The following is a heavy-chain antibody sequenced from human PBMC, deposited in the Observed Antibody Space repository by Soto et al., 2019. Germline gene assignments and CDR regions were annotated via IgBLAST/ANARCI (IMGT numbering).Heavy chain of an antibody. D-gene: IGHD3-3*01. J-gene: IGHJ6*02. V-gene: IGHV3-53*01. CDR1: GFTVSSNY. Sequence: PEGALRRSGVASGFTVSSNYMSWVRQAPGKGLEWVSVIYSGRSTYYADSVKGRFTISRDNSKNTLYLQRNSLRAEDTAVYYCARVGYDSSHGMDVWRQEPTVSVS. CDR3: ARVGYDSSHGMDV. CDR2: IYSGRST.